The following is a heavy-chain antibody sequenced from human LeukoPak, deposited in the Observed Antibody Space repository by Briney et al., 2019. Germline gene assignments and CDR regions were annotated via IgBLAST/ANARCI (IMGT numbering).Heavy chain of an antibody. CDR2: TYYRSKWYN. CDR1: GDSVSSNSAA. CDR3: ARDSYYYDSSGYFLPFDI. V-gene: IGHV6-1*01. D-gene: IGHD3-22*01. J-gene: IGHJ3*02. Sequence: SQTLSLTCAISGDSVSSNSAAWNWIRQSPSRGLEWLGRTYYRSKWYNDYAVSVKSRITINPDTSKNQFSLQLNSVTPEDTAVYYCARDSYYYDSSGYFLPFDIWGQGTMVTVSS.